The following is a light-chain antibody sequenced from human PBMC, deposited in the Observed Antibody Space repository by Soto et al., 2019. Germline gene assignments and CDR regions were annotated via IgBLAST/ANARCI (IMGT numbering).Light chain of an antibody. CDR1: QGISSY. V-gene: IGKV1-8*01. CDR2: AAS. J-gene: IGKJ1*01. CDR3: QQYYSYPGT. Sequence: AIRMTQSPSSLSASTGDRVTITCRASQGISSYLAWYQQKPGKAPKLLIYAASTLQSGVPSRFSGSGSGTVFPLTISCLQSEDYATYYCQQYYSYPGTFGQGIKVEIK.